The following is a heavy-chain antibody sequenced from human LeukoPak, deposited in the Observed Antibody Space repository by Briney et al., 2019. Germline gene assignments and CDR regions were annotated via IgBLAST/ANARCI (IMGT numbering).Heavy chain of an antibody. D-gene: IGHD5-12*01. CDR1: GFTFSSYS. Sequence: PGGSLRLSCAASGFTFSSYSMNWVRQAPGKGLEWVSSISGSSKFIHYADSVKGRFTVSRDNAKNSLYLQMNSLRAEDTAVYYCARDLSYEYLRYWGQGTLVTVSS. CDR3: ARDLSYEYLRY. CDR2: ISGSSKFI. V-gene: IGHV3-21*01. J-gene: IGHJ4*02.